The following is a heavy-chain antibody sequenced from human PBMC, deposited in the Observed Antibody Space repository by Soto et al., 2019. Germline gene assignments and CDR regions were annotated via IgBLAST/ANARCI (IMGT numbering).Heavy chain of an antibody. CDR3: AADLPSLGPGTPNYYYYYMDV. CDR2: IVVGSGNT. V-gene: IGHV1-58*02. J-gene: IGHJ6*03. CDR1: GFTFTSSA. D-gene: IGHD1-1*01. Sequence: ASVKVSWKASGFTFTSSAMQWVRQARGQRLEWIGWIVVGSGNTNYAQKFQERVTITRDMSTSTAYMELSSLRSEDTAVYYCAADLPSLGPGTPNYYYYYMDVWGKGTTVTVSS.